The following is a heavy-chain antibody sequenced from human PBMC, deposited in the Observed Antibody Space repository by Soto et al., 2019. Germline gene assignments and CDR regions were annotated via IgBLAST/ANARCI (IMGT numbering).Heavy chain of an antibody. J-gene: IGHJ4*02. D-gene: IGHD5-18*01. CDR3: ATDLRRFESTYCYVLLGN. Sequence: GKGLEWMGGFDPEDGETIYAQKFQGTVTMTEDTSTDTAYMELSSLRSEDTAVYYCATDLRRFESTYCYVLLGNSAQGTLVTGSS. CDR2: FDPEDGET. V-gene: IGHV1-24*01.